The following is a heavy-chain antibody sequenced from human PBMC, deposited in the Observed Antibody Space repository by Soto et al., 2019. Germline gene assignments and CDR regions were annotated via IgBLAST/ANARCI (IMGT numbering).Heavy chain of an antibody. Sequence: GESLKISCKGSGYSFTSYWISWVRQMPGKGLEWMGRIDPSDSYTNYSPSFQGHVTISADKSISTAYLQWSSLKASDTAMYYCARTSMQSRGYSYVNGGMDVWGQGSTVIVSS. CDR3: ARTSMQSRGYSYVNGGMDV. CDR2: IDPSDSYT. J-gene: IGHJ6*02. CDR1: GYSFTSYW. D-gene: IGHD5-18*01. V-gene: IGHV5-10-1*01.